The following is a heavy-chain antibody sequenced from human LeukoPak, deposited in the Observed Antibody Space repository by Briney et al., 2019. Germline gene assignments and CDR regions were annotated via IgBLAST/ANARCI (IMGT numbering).Heavy chain of an antibody. CDR3: AKAPGYCSGGSCYSNWFDP. D-gene: IGHD2-15*01. V-gene: IGHV1-2*02. CDR2: INPNSGGT. CDR1: GYTFTGYY. Sequence: ASVKVSCKASGYTFTGYYMHWVRQAPGQGLEWMGWINPNSGGTNYAQQFQGRVTMTRDTSISTAYMELSRLRSDDTAVYYCAKAPGYCSGGSCYSNWFDPWGQGPLVTVSS. J-gene: IGHJ5*02.